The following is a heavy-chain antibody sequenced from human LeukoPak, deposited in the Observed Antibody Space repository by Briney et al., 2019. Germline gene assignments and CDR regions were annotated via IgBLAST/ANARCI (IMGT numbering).Heavy chain of an antibody. Sequence: PGGSLRLSCAASGFTFSSYAMSWVRQALGKGLEWVSAISGSGGSTYYADSVKGRFTISRDNSKNTLYLQMNSLRAEDTAVYYCAKYSSSTRTFDYWGQGTLVTVSS. J-gene: IGHJ4*02. D-gene: IGHD6-13*01. CDR2: ISGSGGST. CDR1: GFTFSSYA. CDR3: AKYSSSTRTFDY. V-gene: IGHV3-23*01.